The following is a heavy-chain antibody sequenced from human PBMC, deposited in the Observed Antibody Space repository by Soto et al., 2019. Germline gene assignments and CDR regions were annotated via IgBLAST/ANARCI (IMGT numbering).Heavy chain of an antibody. D-gene: IGHD5-18*01. V-gene: IGHV3-7*03. J-gene: IGHJ6*02. CDR3: AKDGGPVDTAMATYYYYGMDV. CDR1: GFTFSVYW. CDR2: IKQDGSEK. Sequence: GSLRLSCAASGFTFSVYWMSWVRQAPGEGLEWVANIKQDGSEKYYVDSVKGRFTISRDNAKNAVYLQMNSLRAEDTAVYYCAKDGGPVDTAMATYYYYGMDVWGQGTTVTVSS.